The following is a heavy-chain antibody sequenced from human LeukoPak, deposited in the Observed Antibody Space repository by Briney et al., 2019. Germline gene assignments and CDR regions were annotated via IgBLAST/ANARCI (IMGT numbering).Heavy chain of an antibody. D-gene: IGHD6-6*01. V-gene: IGHV3-9*03. CDR2: ISWNGGTI. CDR3: AKGPTYSSSSLFDY. Sequence: GRSLRLSCAASGFTFHDYAMHWVREAPGKGLEWVSGISWNGGTIDYADSVKGRFTISRDNAKNSLYLQMNSLRPEDMALYYCAKGPTYSSSSLFDYWGQGILVAVSS. CDR1: GFTFHDYA. J-gene: IGHJ4*02.